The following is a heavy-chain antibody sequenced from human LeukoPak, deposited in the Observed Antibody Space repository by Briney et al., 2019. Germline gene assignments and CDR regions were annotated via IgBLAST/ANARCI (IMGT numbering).Heavy chain of an antibody. D-gene: IGHD3-10*01. J-gene: IGHJ4*02. CDR3: TRGGVDY. CDR2: ISGSGSST. Sequence: GGSLRLSCAASGFTFSSYAVSWVRQAPGKGLEWVSVISGSGSSTSYADSVMGRFTISRDNSKNTLYLQMNSLRVEDTAVYYCTRGGVDYWGQGTLVTVSS. V-gene: IGHV3-23*01. CDR1: GFTFSSYA.